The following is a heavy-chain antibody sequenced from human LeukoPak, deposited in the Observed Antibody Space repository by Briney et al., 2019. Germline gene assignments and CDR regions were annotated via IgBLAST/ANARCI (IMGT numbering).Heavy chain of an antibody. CDR2: IRYDGNNK. D-gene: IGHD6-19*01. Sequence: GGSLRLSCAASGFTFSSYGMHWVRQAPGKGLEWVTFIRYDGNNKDYADSVKGRFTISRDNSKNTLYLLMNSLRPEDTAVYFCAKDIAVAITHYYYMDVWGKGTTVTISS. V-gene: IGHV3-30*02. CDR3: AKDIAVAITHYYYMDV. J-gene: IGHJ6*03. CDR1: GFTFSSYG.